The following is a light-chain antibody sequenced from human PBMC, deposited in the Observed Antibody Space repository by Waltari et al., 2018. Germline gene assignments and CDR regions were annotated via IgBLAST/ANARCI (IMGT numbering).Light chain of an antibody. Sequence: YELTQPPSISVSPGHTARITCSGDALPKQYSYWYQQRPGQAPSLVIYQDTERPSGIPERFSGSSSGTTVTLTISDVQAEDEGDYYCHSADFSGNFRVFGGGTRLTV. J-gene: IGLJ2*01. CDR2: QDT. V-gene: IGLV3-25*03. CDR3: HSADFSGNFRV. CDR1: ALPKQY.